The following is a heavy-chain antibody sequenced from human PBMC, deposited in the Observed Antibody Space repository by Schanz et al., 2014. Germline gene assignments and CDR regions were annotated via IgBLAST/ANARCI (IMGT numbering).Heavy chain of an antibody. CDR3: ARLMVPGWFDP. CDR1: GGSISSGGYS. CDR2: IDDTGST. J-gene: IGHJ5*02. V-gene: IGHV4-30-2*03. Sequence: QVQLQESGPGLVKPSQTLSLTCAVSGGSISSGGYSWSWIRQPPGKGLEWIGTIDDTGSTNYTPSLRGRLTMSVDTSKSQLSVQLPSVTAADTAVYYCARLMVPGWFDPWGQGQLVTVSS. D-gene: IGHD3-10*01.